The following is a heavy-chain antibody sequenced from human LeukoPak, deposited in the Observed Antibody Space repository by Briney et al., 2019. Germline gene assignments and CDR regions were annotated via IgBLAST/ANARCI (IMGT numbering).Heavy chain of an antibody. CDR2: ISAYNGNT. V-gene: IGHV1-18*01. Sequence: ASVKVSCKASGYTFTNYYMHWVRQAPGQGLEWMGWISAYNGNTNYAQKLQGRVTMTTDTSTSTAYMELRSLRSDDTAVYYCARATSLYYRWFDPWGQGTLVTVSS. D-gene: IGHD2-8*01. CDR3: ARATSLYYRWFDP. J-gene: IGHJ5*02. CDR1: GYTFTNYY.